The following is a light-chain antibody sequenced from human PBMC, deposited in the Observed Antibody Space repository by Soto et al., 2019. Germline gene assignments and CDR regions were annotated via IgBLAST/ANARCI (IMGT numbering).Light chain of an antibody. V-gene: IGKV3-11*01. CDR3: QQRSNWPPT. Sequence: EIVLTQSPATLSLSPGEIATLSCRASQSVSSYLAWYQQKPGQAPRLLIYDASNRATGIPARFSGSGSGTDFTLNISSLEPADFAVYYCQQRSNWPPTFGQGTKLEIK. CDR1: QSVSSY. J-gene: IGKJ2*01. CDR2: DAS.